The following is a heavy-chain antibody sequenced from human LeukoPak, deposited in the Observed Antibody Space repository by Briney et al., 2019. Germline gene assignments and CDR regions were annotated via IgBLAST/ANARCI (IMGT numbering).Heavy chain of an antibody. Sequence: SETLSLTCAVYGGSFSGYYWSWIRQPPGKGLEWIGEINHSGSTNYNPSLKSRVTISVDTSKNQFSLKLSSVTAADTAVYYCASPNYYDSSGTIDYWGQGTLVTVSS. D-gene: IGHD3-22*01. J-gene: IGHJ4*02. CDR2: INHSGST. V-gene: IGHV4-34*01. CDR3: ASPNYYDSSGTIDY. CDR1: GGSFSGYY.